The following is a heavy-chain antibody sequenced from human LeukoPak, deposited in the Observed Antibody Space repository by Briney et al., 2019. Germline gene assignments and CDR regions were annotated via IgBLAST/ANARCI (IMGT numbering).Heavy chain of an antibody. J-gene: IGHJ4*02. CDR3: ARVRAYYYDSSGSNFDY. CDR1: GGSISSYY. D-gene: IGHD3-22*01. Sequence: KASETLSLTCTVSGGSISSYYWSWIRQPPGKGLEWIGYIYYSGSTNYNPSLKSRVTISVDTSKNQFSLKLSSVTAADTAVYYCARVRAYYYDSSGSNFDYWGQGTLVTVSS. CDR2: IYYSGST. V-gene: IGHV4-59*08.